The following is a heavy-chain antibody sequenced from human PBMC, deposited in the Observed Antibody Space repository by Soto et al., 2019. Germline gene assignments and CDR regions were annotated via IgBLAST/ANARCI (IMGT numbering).Heavy chain of an antibody. CDR3: ARGDTSGWGTYFYYFMDV. J-gene: IGHJ6*03. D-gene: IGHD6-19*01. CDR2: IWYDGSNK. V-gene: IGHV3-33*01. CDR1: GFTFSSYG. Sequence: QVQLVESGGGVVRPGRSLRLSCAASGFTFSSYGIHWVRQAPGKGLEWVAVIWYDGSNKNYADPVKGRFTISRDNSRNTLFLQMNSLRVEDTAVYYCARGDTSGWGTYFYYFMDVWGKGTTVTVSS.